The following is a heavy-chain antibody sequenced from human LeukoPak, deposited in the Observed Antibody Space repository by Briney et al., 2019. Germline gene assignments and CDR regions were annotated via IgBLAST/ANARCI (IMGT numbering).Heavy chain of an antibody. CDR3: ARDREDYDILTGYYLRGAFDI. J-gene: IGHJ3*02. CDR2: INHSGST. V-gene: IGHV4-34*01. D-gene: IGHD3-9*01. Sequence: SETLSLTCAVYGGSFSGYYWSWIRQPPGKGLEWIGEINHSGSTNYNPSLKSRVTISVDTSKNQFSLKLSSVTAADTAVYYCARDREDYDILTGYYLRGAFDIWGQGTIVTVSS. CDR1: GGSFSGYY.